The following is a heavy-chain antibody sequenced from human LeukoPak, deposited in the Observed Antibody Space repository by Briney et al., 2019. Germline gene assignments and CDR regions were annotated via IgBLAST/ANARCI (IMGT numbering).Heavy chain of an antibody. J-gene: IGHJ6*02. CDR2: IYSGGST. D-gene: IGHD4-17*01. V-gene: IGHV3-53*01. Sequence: GGSLRLSCAASGFTVSSNYMSWVRQAPGKGLEWVSVIYSGGSTYYADSVKGRFTISRDNSKNTLYLQMNSLRAEDTAVYYCARADYGRPPYGMDVWGQGTTVTVSS. CDR3: ARADYGRPPYGMDV. CDR1: GFTVSSNY.